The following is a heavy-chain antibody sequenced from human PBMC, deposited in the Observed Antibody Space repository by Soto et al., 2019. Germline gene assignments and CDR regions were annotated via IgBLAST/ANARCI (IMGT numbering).Heavy chain of an antibody. CDR1: CGSISSYY. Sequence: SLTCTVFCGSISSYYWSWIRQPPGKGLEWIGYIYYSGSTNYNPSLKSRVTISVDTSKNQFSLKLSSVTAADTAVYYCARVVRADRAYGMDVWGQGTTVTVSS. V-gene: IGHV4-59*01. D-gene: IGHD1-26*01. CDR2: IYYSGST. J-gene: IGHJ6*02. CDR3: ARVVRADRAYGMDV.